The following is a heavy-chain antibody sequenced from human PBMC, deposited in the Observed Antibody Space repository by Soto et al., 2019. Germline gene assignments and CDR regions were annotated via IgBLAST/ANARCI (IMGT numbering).Heavy chain of an antibody. CDR2: ISYDGSNN. Sequence: QVQVLESGGGVVQPGRSLRLSCAASGFTYSDYAMHWVREAPGKGLEWVAFISYDGSNNYYADSVKGRFTISRDNSKNTLYLQMNSLRGEDTAGYYCARDSYGMDVWGQGTRVTVSS. CDR3: ARDSYGMDV. CDR1: GFTYSDYA. J-gene: IGHJ6*02. V-gene: IGHV3-30*14.